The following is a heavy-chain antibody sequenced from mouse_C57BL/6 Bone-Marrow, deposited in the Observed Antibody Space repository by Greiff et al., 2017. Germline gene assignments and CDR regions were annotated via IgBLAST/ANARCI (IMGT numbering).Heavy chain of an antibody. V-gene: IGHV2-2*01. D-gene: IGHD2-4*01. CDR2: IWSGGST. CDR3: AREGLRRGVVYFDY. CDR1: GFSLTSYG. Sequence: QVQLQQSGPGLVQPSQSLSITCTVSGFSLTSYGVHWVRQSPGTGLEWLGVIWSGGSTDYNAAFISRLSISKDNSKSQVFFKMNSLQADDTAIYYCAREGLRRGVVYFDYWGQGTTLTVSS. J-gene: IGHJ2*01.